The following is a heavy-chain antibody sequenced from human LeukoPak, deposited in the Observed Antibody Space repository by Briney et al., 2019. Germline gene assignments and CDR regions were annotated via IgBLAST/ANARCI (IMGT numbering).Heavy chain of an antibody. CDR2: ISDDGSGT. Sequence: GGSLRLSCAASGFTFSDYAMSWVRQAPGQGLEWVSTISDDGSGTYYADSVKGRFTISRDNSKNTLYLQMNSLKTEDTAVYYCTTSYCSGGSCYDYWGQGTLVTVSS. J-gene: IGHJ4*02. V-gene: IGHV3-23*01. CDR1: GFTFSDYA. CDR3: TTSYCSGGSCYDY. D-gene: IGHD2-15*01.